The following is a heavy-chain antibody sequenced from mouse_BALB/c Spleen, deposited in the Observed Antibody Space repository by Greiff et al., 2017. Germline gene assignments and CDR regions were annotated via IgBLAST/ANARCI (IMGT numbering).Heavy chain of an antibody. V-gene: IGHV1-28*01. CDR2: IEPFIGGT. Sequence: EVQLQQSGPELMKPGASVKISCKASVYSLTSFYMHWVKQSHGKSLEWIGYIEPFIGGTSYNQKFKVKATLTVDKSSRTAYMHLSSLTSEDSAVYYCARSKYGNSDYGGQGTTLTGSS. CDR1: VYSLTSFY. D-gene: IGHD2-10*02. J-gene: IGHJ2*01. CDR3: ARSKYGNSDY.